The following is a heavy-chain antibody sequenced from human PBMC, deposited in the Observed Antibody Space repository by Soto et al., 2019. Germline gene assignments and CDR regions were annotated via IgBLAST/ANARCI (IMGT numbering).Heavy chain of an antibody. CDR2: IYYSGST. CDR3: ASKGGYSYGYNY. V-gene: IGHV4-59*08. D-gene: IGHD5-18*01. J-gene: IGHJ4*02. Sequence: SETLSLTCTVSGGSISSYYWSWIRQPPGKGLEWIGYIYYSGSTHYNPSLKSRVTISVDTSKNQFSLKLSSVTAADTAVYYCASKGGYSYGYNYWGQGTLVTVSS. CDR1: GGSISSYY.